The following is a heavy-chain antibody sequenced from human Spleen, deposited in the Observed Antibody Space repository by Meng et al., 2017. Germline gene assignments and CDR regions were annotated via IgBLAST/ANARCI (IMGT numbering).Heavy chain of an antibody. CDR1: GGTFYSDA. CDR3: ARARNGYNYGYSDY. D-gene: IGHD5-18*01. Sequence: QVQLVQSGAEVKKPGSSVQVSCKASGGTFYSDAISWVRQAPGQGLEWMGGIIPILGLVDYAQKLQGRVTITADKSTTTAYMELSSLRSEDTAVYYCARARNGYNYGYSDYWGQGTLVTVSS. CDR2: IIPILGLV. V-gene: IGHV1-69*10. J-gene: IGHJ4*02.